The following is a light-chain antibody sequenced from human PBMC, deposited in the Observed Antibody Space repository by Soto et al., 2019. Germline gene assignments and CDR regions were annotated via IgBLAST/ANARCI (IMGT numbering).Light chain of an antibody. CDR1: QGISSY. CDR2: AAS. CDR3: QQLNSYPYT. Sequence: DIQLTQSPSFLSASVGDRVTITCRASQGISSYLAWYQQKSGKAPKLLIYAASTLPSGVPSRFSGSGSGTEFTLTITSLQPEDFATYYCQQLNSYPYTFGQGTKVDIK. J-gene: IGKJ2*01. V-gene: IGKV1-9*01.